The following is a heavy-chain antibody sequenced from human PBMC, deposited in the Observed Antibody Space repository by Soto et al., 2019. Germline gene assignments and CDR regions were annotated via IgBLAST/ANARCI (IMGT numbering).Heavy chain of an antibody. Sequence: GGSLRLSCAASGFTFSSYAMHWVRQAPGKGLEWVAVISYDGSNKYYADSVKGRFTISRDNSKNTLYLQMNSLRAEDTAVYYCARDQYLIAARRRGFDYWGQGTLVTVSS. D-gene: IGHD6-6*01. V-gene: IGHV3-30-3*01. J-gene: IGHJ4*02. CDR1: GFTFSSYA. CDR2: ISYDGSNK. CDR3: ARDQYLIAARRRGFDY.